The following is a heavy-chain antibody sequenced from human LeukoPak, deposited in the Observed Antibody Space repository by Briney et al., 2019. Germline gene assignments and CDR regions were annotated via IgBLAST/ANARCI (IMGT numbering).Heavy chain of an antibody. D-gene: IGHD3-3*01. J-gene: IGHJ5*02. CDR1: GFTFSSYA. Sequence: GGSLRLSCAASGFTFSSYAMSWVRQAPGKGLEWVSAISGSGGSTYYADSVKGRFTISRDNSKNTLYLQMNSLRAEDTAVYYCAKAEGHYDFWSESPPWFDPWGQGTLVTVSS. CDR2: ISGSGGST. CDR3: AKAEGHYDFWSESPPWFDP. V-gene: IGHV3-23*01.